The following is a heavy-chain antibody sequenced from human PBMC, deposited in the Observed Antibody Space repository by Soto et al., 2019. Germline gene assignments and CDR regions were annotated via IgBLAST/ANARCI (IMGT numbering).Heavy chain of an antibody. J-gene: IGHJ4*02. D-gene: IGHD3-10*01. Sequence: ASVKVSCKASGYTFSIYGINWVRQAPGQGPEWMGWTRPNNGNTKYAQNLQGRVTMTTDTSTSTAYMELRSLRPDDTAVYYCVRDLDGSGSYYTDYWGQGTLVTVSS. CDR3: VRDLDGSGSYYTDY. V-gene: IGHV1-18*01. CDR2: TRPNNGNT. CDR1: GYTFSIYG.